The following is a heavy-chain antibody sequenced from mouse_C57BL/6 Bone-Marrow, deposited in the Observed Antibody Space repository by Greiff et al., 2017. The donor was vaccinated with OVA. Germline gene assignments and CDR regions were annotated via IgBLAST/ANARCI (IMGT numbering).Heavy chain of an antibody. CDR1: GYAFSSSW. J-gene: IGHJ4*01. CDR3: ALTGHYYAMDY. Sequence: QVQLKQSGPELVKPGASVKISCKASGYAFSSSWMNWVKQRPGKGREWIGRIYPGDGDTNYNGKFKGKATLTADKSSSTAYMQLSSLTSEDSAVYFCALTGHYYAMDYWGQGTSVTVSS. CDR2: IYPGDGDT. D-gene: IGHD4-1*01. V-gene: IGHV1-82*01.